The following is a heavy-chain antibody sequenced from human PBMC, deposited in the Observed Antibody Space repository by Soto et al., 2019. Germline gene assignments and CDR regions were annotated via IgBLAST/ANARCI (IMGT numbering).Heavy chain of an antibody. V-gene: IGHV3-23*01. D-gene: IGHD3-10*01. CDR1: GFTFSSYA. J-gene: IGHJ4*02. CDR2: ISGSGGSI. CDR3: ANHLWFGEFSN. Sequence: EVQLLESGGGLVQPGGSLRLSCAASGFTFSSYAMSWVRQAPGKGLEWVSAISGSGGSIYYADSVKGRFTISRDNSKNTLYLQMNSLRAEDTAVYYCANHLWFGEFSNWGQGTLVTVSS.